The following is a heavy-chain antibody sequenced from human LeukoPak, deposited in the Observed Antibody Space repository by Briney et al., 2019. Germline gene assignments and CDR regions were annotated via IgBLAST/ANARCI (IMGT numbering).Heavy chain of an antibody. Sequence: SETLSLTCAFSCASIRNHYWSWIRQPPGGRLEWMGYIFDNGNTDYNPSLKSRLTMSIDTSRNQFSLELTSVTAADTALYFCATRPADTTWYGVFDYWSQGMLVTVSP. CDR1: CASIRNHY. CDR2: IFDNGNT. V-gene: IGHV4-59*11. J-gene: IGHJ4*02. D-gene: IGHD6-6*01. CDR3: ATRPADTTWYGVFDY.